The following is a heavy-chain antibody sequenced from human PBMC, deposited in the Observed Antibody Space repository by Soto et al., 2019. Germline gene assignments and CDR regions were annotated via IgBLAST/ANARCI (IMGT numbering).Heavy chain of an antibody. J-gene: IGHJ6*03. V-gene: IGHV4-39*01. CDR3: ASHLAAAGTIDYYYYYMDV. Sequence: LSLTCTVSGGSISSSSYYWGWIRQPPGKGLEWIGNIYYSGSTYYNPSLKSRVTISVDTSKNQFSLKLSSVTAADTAVYYCASHLAAAGTIDYYYYYMDVWGKGTTVTVSS. CDR1: GGSISSSSYY. CDR2: IYYSGST. D-gene: IGHD6-13*01.